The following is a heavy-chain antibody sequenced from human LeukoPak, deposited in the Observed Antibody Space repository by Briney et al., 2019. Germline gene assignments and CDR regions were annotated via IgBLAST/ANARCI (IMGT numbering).Heavy chain of an antibody. CDR1: GGSISSSSYY. CDR2: IYYSGST. V-gene: IGHV4-39*07. Sequence: SETLSLTCTVSGGSISSSSYYWGWIRQPPGKGLEWIGSIYYSGSTYYNPSLKSRVTISVDTSKNQFSLKLSSVTAADTAVYYCARAWNYRGESPIDYWGQGTLVTASS. D-gene: IGHD1-7*01. J-gene: IGHJ4*02. CDR3: ARAWNYRGESPIDY.